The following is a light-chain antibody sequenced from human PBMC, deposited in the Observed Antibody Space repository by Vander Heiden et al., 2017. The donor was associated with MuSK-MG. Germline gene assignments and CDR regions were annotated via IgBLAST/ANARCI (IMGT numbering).Light chain of an antibody. V-gene: IGKV2-28*01. CDR2: LGS. CDR3: MQALQTPLT. J-gene: IGKJ4*01. CDR1: QSLLHSNGYND. Sequence: DSVISQSSLSLPVTPAEPASMACRPSQSLLHSNGYNDMGEYLHRPGQSPQLLIYLGSNRASGVPDRFSGSGSGTDFTLKISRVEAEDVGVYYCMQALQTPLTFGGGIKVEIK.